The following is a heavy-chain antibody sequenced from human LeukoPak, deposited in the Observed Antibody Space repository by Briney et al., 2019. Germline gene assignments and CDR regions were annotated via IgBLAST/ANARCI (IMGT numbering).Heavy chain of an antibody. J-gene: IGHJ6*02. CDR1: GGSISSSSYY. V-gene: IGHV4-39*07. CDR3: ARDDSATYYYGSGSPYYGMDV. D-gene: IGHD3-10*01. CDR2: IYYSGST. Sequence: SETLSLTCTVSGGSISSSSYYWGWIRQPPGKGLEWIGSIYYSGSTYYNPSLKSRVTISVDTSKNQFSLKLSSVTAADTAVYYCARDDSATYYYGSGSPYYGMDVWGQGTTVTVSS.